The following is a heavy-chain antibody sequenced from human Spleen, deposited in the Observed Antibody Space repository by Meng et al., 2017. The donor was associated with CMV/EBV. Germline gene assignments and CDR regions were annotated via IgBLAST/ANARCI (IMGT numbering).Heavy chain of an antibody. V-gene: IGHV3-23*01. J-gene: IGHJ4*02. Sequence: GESLNISCAASGFTFSSYAMSWVRQAPGKGLEWVSAISGSGGSTYYADSVKGRFTISRDNSKNTLYLQMNSLRAEDTAVYYCAKPTFGGVIGNFDYWGQGTLVTVSS. D-gene: IGHD3-16*02. CDR3: AKPTFGGVIGNFDY. CDR2: ISGSGGST. CDR1: GFTFSSYA.